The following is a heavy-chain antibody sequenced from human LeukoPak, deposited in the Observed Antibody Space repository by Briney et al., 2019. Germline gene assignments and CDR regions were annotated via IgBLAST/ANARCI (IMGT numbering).Heavy chain of an antibody. V-gene: IGHV3-15*01. Sequence: PGRSLRLSCAASGFTFSNAWMSWVRQAPGKGLEWVGRIKSKTDGGTTDYAAPVKGRFTISRDDSKNTLYLQMNSLKTEDTAVYYCTTDAHIVVVTEANDAFDIWGQGTMVTVSS. CDR3: TTDAHIVVVTEANDAFDI. J-gene: IGHJ3*02. CDR1: GFTFSNAW. CDR2: IKSKTDGGTT. D-gene: IGHD2-21*02.